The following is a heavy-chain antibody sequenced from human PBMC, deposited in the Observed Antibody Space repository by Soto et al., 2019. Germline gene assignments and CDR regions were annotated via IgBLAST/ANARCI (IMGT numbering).Heavy chain of an antibody. D-gene: IGHD6-6*01. CDR2: IYYSGST. Sequence: QVQLQESGPGLVKPSQTLSLTCTVSGGSISSGDYYWSWIRQPPGKGLEWIGYIYYSGSTYYNPSLKSRVNTSVDKSKNQFTLKLSSVTAADTAVYYWARDGGGYSSSQNTGFDPWGQGTLVTVSS. V-gene: IGHV4-30-4*01. CDR3: ARDGGGYSSSQNTGFDP. J-gene: IGHJ5*02. CDR1: GGSISSGDYY.